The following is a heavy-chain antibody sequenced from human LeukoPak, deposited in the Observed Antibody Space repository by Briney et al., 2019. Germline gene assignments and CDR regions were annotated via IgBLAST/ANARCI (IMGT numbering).Heavy chain of an antibody. CDR3: AKISMGATVTSDS. J-gene: IGHJ5*01. D-gene: IGHD1-26*01. Sequence: PGGSLRLSCAASGFTFSDHYMDWVRQAPGKGLEWVGRSRNKANSFSTEYAASVKGRFTISRDDSKNSLYLQMNSLKTEDTAVYYCAKISMGATVTSDSWGQGTLVTAPS. CDR1: GFTFSDHY. V-gene: IGHV3-72*01. CDR2: SRNKANSFST.